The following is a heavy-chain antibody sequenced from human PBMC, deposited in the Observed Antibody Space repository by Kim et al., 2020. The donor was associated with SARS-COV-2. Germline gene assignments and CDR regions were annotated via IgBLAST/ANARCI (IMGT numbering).Heavy chain of an antibody. CDR1: GYTFTSYY. V-gene: IGHV1-46*01. Sequence: ASVKVSCKASGYTFTSYYMHWVRQAPGQGLEWMGIINPSGGSTSYAQKFQGRVTMTRDTSTSTVYMELSSLRSEDTAVYYCARDGPSIWFGEFQSPDYWGQGTLVTVSS. J-gene: IGHJ4*02. D-gene: IGHD3-10*01. CDR3: ARDGPSIWFGEFQSPDY. CDR2: INPSGGST.